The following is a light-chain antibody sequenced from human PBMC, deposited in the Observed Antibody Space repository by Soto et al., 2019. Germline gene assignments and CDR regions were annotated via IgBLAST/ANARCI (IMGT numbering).Light chain of an antibody. CDR3: AAWDDNLNGPV. J-gene: IGLJ1*01. Sequence: QSVLTQPPSASGTPGQRVTISCSGDTSNIGTNSVHWYQHLPGTAPKLVIYADSQRPSGVPDRFSGSKSGTSASLAISGLQSEDDADYLCAAWDDNLNGPVFGTGTKVTVL. CDR2: ADS. CDR1: TSNIGTNS. V-gene: IGLV1-44*01.